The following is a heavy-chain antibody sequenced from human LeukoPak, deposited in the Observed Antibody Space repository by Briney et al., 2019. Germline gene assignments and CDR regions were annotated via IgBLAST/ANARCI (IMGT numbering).Heavy chain of an antibody. Sequence: SETLSLTCTVSGASISPYYWSWIRQPAGKGLEWIGRIYNSGYTNYNPSLESRVTMSLDTSKNEFSLKLSSVTAADTALYHCARGNNSPWDYWGQGILVTVSS. CDR2: IYNSGYT. CDR3: ARGNNSPWDY. J-gene: IGHJ4*02. V-gene: IGHV4-4*07. D-gene: IGHD1-14*01. CDR1: GASISPYY.